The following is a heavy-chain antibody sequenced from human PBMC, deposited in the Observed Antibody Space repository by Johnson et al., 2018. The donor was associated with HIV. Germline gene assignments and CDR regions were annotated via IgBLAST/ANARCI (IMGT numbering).Heavy chain of an antibody. V-gene: IGHV3-7*04. CDR1: GFTFSNAW. CDR3: ARLRAAYYYDSSGYHSAFDM. CDR2: IKQDGSEK. Sequence: VQLVESGGGMVKPGGSLRLSCAASGFTFSNAWMSWFRQAPGKGLEWVAHIKQDGSEKYSVDSVKGRFTISRDNAKNTLYLQMNSLRAEDTAVYYCARLRAAYYYDSSGYHSAFDMWGQGTMVTVSS. J-gene: IGHJ3*02. D-gene: IGHD3-22*01.